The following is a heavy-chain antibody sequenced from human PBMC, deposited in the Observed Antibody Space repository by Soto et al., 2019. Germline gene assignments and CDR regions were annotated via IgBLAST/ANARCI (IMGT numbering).Heavy chain of an antibody. J-gene: IGHJ4*02. V-gene: IGHV3-23*01. CDR2: IYYDGVSK. CDR3: VSWVSAPFDY. D-gene: IGHD2-8*01. CDR1: GCTFCNYA. Sequence: WGSLRRSCAASGCTFCNYARNWVRQAPGKGLEWVGSIYYDGVSKHNSDSVRGRFTFSRDNSKYTLDLQMNILIAEATAVYYGVSWVSAPFDYWGKGTLVTASS.